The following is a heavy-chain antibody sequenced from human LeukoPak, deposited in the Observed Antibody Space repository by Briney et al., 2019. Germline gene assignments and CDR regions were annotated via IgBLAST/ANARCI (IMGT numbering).Heavy chain of an antibody. Sequence: GRSLRLSCAASGFTFSSYGMHWVRQAPGKGLEWVAVIWYDGSNKYYADSVKGRFTISRDNSKNTLYLQMNSLRAEDTAVYYCAKDFYSSGHYYFDYWGQGTLVTVSS. V-gene: IGHV3-33*06. J-gene: IGHJ4*02. CDR2: IWYDGSNK. D-gene: IGHD6-19*01. CDR3: AKDFYSSGHYYFDY. CDR1: GFTFSSYG.